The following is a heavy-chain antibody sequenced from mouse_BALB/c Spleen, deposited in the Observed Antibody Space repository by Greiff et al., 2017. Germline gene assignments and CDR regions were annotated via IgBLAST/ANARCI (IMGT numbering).Heavy chain of an antibody. CDR3: ARLDYGSSYIYAMDY. CDR2: IDPANGNT. CDR1: GFNIKDTY. J-gene: IGHJ4*01. D-gene: IGHD1-1*01. V-gene: IGHV14-3*02. Sequence: EVQGVESGAELVKPGASVKLSCTASGFNIKDTYMHWVKQRPEQGLEWIGRIDPANGNTKYDPKFQGKATITADTSSNTAYLQLSSLTSEDTAVYYCARLDYGSSYIYAMDYWGQGTSVTVSS.